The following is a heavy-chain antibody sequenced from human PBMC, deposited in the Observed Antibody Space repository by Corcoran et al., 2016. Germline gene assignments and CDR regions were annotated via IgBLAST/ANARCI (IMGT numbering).Heavy chain of an antibody. V-gene: IGHV1-69*01. J-gene: IGHJ1*01. CDR2: IIPIFGTA. CDR1: GGTFSSYA. D-gene: IGHD3-22*01. CDR3: ARGADSSGSDHYAEYFQH. Sequence: QVQLVQSGAEVKKPGSSVKVSCKASGGTFSSYAISWVRQAPGQGLEWMGGIIPIFGTANYAQKFQGRVTITADESTSTAYMELSSLRSEDTAVYYCARGADSSGSDHYAEYFQHWGQGTLVTVSS.